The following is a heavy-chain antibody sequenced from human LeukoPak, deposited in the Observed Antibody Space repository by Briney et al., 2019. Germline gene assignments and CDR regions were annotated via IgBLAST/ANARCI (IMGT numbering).Heavy chain of an antibody. CDR3: AREVYGDSSFDY. D-gene: IGHD4-17*01. CDR2: INPNSGGT. J-gene: IGHJ4*02. V-gene: IGHV1-2*02. Sequence: ASVKVSCKASGYSFSDIYMHWVRQAPGECLEWIGWINPNSGGTNYAQKFQGRVTMTRYASIRTAYLELSRLTSGDTAVYYCAREVYGDSSFDYWGQGTLLNVSS. CDR1: GYSFSDIY.